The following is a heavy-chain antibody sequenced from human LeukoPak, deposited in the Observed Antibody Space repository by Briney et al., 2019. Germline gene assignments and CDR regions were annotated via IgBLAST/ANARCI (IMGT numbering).Heavy chain of an antibody. Sequence: GVSLRLSCAASGFTFSNYGMHWVRQAPGKGLEWVALIWYDGTNEYYADSVKGRFTISRDNSKNTLYLQMNSLRAEDTAVYYCARESYGSGSYLDYWGQGTLVTVST. CDR2: IWYDGTNE. J-gene: IGHJ4*02. CDR3: ARESYGSGSYLDY. CDR1: GFTFSNYG. D-gene: IGHD3-10*01. V-gene: IGHV3-33*01.